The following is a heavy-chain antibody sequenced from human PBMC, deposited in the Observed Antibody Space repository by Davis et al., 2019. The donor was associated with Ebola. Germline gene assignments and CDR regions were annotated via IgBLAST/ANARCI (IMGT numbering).Heavy chain of an antibody. V-gene: IGHV3-23*01. D-gene: IGHD6-13*01. CDR1: GFTFSSYG. Sequence: PGGSLRLSCAASGFTFSSYGMHWVRQAPGKGLEWVSAISGNGGSTYYADSVKGRFTISRDNSKNTLYLQMNSLRAEDTAVYYCASTDSSSDGDYWGQGTLVTVSS. J-gene: IGHJ4*02. CDR3: ASTDSSSDGDY. CDR2: ISGNGGST.